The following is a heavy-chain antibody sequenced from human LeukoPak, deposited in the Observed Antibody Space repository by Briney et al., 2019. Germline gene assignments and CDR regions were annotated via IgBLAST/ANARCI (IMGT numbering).Heavy chain of an antibody. Sequence: GGSLRLSCAASGFTFSNYNMNWVRQAPGKGLEWVSYISSSTTYIYYADSVNGRFTISRDNAKNSLYLQMNSLRAEDTSVYYCARDRGYCSGGSCYSNAYDIWGQGTMVTVSS. D-gene: IGHD2-15*01. CDR3: ARDRGYCSGGSCYSNAYDI. J-gene: IGHJ3*02. CDR2: ISSSTTYI. V-gene: IGHV3-21*05. CDR1: GFTFSNYN.